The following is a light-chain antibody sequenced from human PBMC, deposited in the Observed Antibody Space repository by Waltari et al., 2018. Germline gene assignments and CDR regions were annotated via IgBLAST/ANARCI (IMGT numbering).Light chain of an antibody. Sequence: DIVMTQSPDSLAVSLGARATIHCKSSQSLLYSSNNKNSLAWYQQKPGQPPKLLIYWASSRESGVPDRFSASGSGTDFTLTIGSLQAEDVAVYYCQQYYSTPLTFGGGTKVEIK. V-gene: IGKV4-1*01. J-gene: IGKJ4*01. CDR2: WAS. CDR1: QSLLYSSNNKNS. CDR3: QQYYSTPLT.